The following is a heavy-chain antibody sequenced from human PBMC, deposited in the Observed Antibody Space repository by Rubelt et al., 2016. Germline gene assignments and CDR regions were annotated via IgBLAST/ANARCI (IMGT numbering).Heavy chain of an antibody. J-gene: IGHJ4*02. D-gene: IGHD6-19*01. Sequence: DSVKGRFTISRGNSKNTLYLQMNSLRAGDTAVYYCAKEAYSSGWSYFDYWGQGTLVTVSS. V-gene: IGHV3-30*02. CDR3: AKEAYSSGWSYFDY.